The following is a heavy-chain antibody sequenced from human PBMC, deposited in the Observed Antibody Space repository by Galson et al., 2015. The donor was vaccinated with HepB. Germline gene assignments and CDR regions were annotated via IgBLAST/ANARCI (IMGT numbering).Heavy chain of an antibody. D-gene: IGHD1-26*01. CDR2: IIPIFGTA. V-gene: IGHV1-69*13. Sequence: SVKVSCKASGGTFSSYAISWVRQAPGQGLEWMGVIIPIFGTANYAQKFQGRVTITADESTSTAYMELSSLRSEDTAVYYCARRRSIVGATTFDPWGQGTLVTVSS. J-gene: IGHJ5*02. CDR3: ARRRSIVGATTFDP. CDR1: GGTFSSYA.